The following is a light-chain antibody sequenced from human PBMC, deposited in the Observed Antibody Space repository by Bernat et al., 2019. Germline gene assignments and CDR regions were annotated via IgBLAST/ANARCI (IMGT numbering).Light chain of an antibody. CDR3: QSYDTSLRSSV. J-gene: IGLJ2*01. Sequence: QSVLTQPPSVSGAPGQRVTISCSGTSSNIGAGYDVHWYQQPPGTAPRLLIYGNNNRPSGVPDRFSGSKSGTSASLAITGLQTEDEADYYCQSYDTSLRSSVFGGGTKLTVV. V-gene: IGLV1-40*01. CDR2: GNN. CDR1: SSNIGAGYD.